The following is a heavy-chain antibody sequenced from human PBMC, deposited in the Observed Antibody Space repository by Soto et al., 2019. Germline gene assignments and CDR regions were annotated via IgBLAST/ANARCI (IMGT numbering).Heavy chain of an antibody. CDR1: GGSFSGYY. J-gene: IGHJ5*02. V-gene: IGHV4-34*01. CDR2: INHSGST. D-gene: IGHD3-10*01. CDR3: AREPSVYYYGSGSHHGPNNWFDP. Sequence: KQSPTLSLPCAVYGGSFSGYYWSWIRQPPGKGLEWIGEINHSGSTNYNPSLKSRVTISVDTSKNQFSLKLSSVTAADTAVYYCAREPSVYYYGSGSHHGPNNWFDPWGQGTLVTVSS.